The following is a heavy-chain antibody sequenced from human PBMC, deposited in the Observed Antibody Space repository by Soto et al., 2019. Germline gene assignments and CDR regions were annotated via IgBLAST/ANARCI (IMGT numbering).Heavy chain of an antibody. Sequence: GGSLRLSCAASVFSFSSHDMHWVRQATGKGLEWVSGAGTVGDKYYSGSVKGRFTVSRDNARNSFYLQMNSLRAGDTAVYYCARRICGGPTCPGIAFDYWGQGTLVTVSS. CDR1: VFSFSSHD. J-gene: IGHJ4*02. CDR2: AGTVGDK. D-gene: IGHD2-21*01. V-gene: IGHV3-13*04. CDR3: ARRICGGPTCPGIAFDY.